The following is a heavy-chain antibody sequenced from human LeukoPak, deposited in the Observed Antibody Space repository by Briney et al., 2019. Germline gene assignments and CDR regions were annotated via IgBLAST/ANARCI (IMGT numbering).Heavy chain of an antibody. Sequence: PSETLSLTCAVYGGSFSGYYWSWIRQPPGKGLEWIGEINHSGSTNYNPSLKSRVTISVDTSKNQFSLKLSSVTAADTAVYYCARVPNYSNYPYYYYYYMDVWGKGTTVTVPS. D-gene: IGHD4-11*01. CDR3: ARVPNYSNYPYYYYYYMDV. CDR2: INHSGST. J-gene: IGHJ6*03. CDR1: GGSFSGYY. V-gene: IGHV4-34*01.